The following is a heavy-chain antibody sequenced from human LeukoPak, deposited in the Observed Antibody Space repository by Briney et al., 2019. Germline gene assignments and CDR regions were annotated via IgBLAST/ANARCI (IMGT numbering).Heavy chain of an antibody. D-gene: IGHD6-19*01. CDR3: ARGTIAVAAIFDY. J-gene: IGHJ4*02. CDR2: IYDSGST. Sequence: SETLSLTCTVSGGSVSSGTYYWTWIRQPPGKGLEWIGYIYDSGSTNYSPSLKSRVTISVDTSKNQFSLKLSSVTAADMAMYYCARGTIAVAAIFDYWGQGTLVTVSS. CDR1: GGSVSSGTYY. V-gene: IGHV4-61*01.